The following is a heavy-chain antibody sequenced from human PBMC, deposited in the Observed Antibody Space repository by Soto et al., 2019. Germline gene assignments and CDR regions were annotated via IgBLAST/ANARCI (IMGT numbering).Heavy chain of an antibody. CDR1: GFSLRTGGVG. D-gene: IGHD2-15*01. J-gene: IGHJ4*02. V-gene: IGHV2-5*02. Sequence: QISLKESGPTLVKPTQTLTLTCTFSGFSLRTGGVGVGWLRQPPGKALEWLALIYWDGDTRYRPSLQSRLTVTADSSYNQVVLSMSSMGPEDTATYFCAHRNVEVVGGSTNTFDYLGQGALVTVSS. CDR2: IYWDGDT. CDR3: AHRNVEVVGGSTNTFDY.